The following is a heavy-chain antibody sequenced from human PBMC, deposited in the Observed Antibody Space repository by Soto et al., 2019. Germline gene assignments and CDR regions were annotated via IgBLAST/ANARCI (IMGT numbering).Heavy chain of an antibody. CDR3: ARGVPAATARIDDI. D-gene: IGHD6-25*01. Sequence: ASVKVSCKASGYMFTAYDLHWVRQAPGQGLEWMAWINSNSGDTKRVEKFQGRVTLTWGTTITTAYMELTGLTSDDTAIYYCARGVPAATARIDDIWGQGTLVTVSS. J-gene: IGHJ4*02. CDR2: INSNSGDT. CDR1: GYMFTAYD. V-gene: IGHV1-2*02.